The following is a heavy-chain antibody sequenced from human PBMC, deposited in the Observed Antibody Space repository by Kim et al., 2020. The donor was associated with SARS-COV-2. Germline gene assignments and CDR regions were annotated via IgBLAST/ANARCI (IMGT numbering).Heavy chain of an antibody. V-gene: IGHV4-59*13. CDR3: ARDNYYGSGSNWFDP. J-gene: IGHJ5*02. D-gene: IGHD3-10*01. CDR2: IYYSGDT. Sequence: SETLSLTCTVSGGSISGYYWSWIRQSPKKGLEWIGYIYYSGDTKYNPSLKSRVTMSVDTSKNQFSLKLNSVTAADTAVYYCARDNYYGSGSNWFDPWGQG. CDR1: GGSISGYY.